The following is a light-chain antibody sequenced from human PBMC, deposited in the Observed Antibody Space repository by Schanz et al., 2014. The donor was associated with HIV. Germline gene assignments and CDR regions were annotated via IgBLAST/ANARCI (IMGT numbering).Light chain of an antibody. V-gene: IGLV2-14*03. Sequence: QSALTQPASVSGSPGQSISISCAGTSSDVGAYNYVSWYQQHPGKAPKLMIYDVSNRPSGVSNRFSGSKSGNTASLTISGLQAEDEADYFCCSLAASLTRVFGTGTKLPVL. CDR2: DVS. CDR1: SSDVGAYNY. J-gene: IGLJ1*01. CDR3: CSLAASLTRV.